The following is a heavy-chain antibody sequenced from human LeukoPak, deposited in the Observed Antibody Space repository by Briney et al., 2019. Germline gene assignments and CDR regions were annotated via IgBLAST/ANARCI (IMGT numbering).Heavy chain of an antibody. CDR3: ARAASMVVPAASFDP. D-gene: IGHD2-2*01. CDR1: GYTFNSYD. CDR2: MNPNSGNT. Sequence: GASVKVSCKASGYTFNSYDINWVRQATGQGLEWMGWMNPNSGNTGYAQKFQGRVTMTRNTSISTAYMELSSLRSEDTAVYYCARAASMVVPAASFDPWGQGTLVTVSS. V-gene: IGHV1-8*01. J-gene: IGHJ5*02.